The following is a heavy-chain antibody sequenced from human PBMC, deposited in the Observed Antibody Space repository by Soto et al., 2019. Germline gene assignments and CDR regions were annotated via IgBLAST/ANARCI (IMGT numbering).Heavy chain of an antibody. D-gene: IGHD6-13*01. CDR2: ISSSSSYI. V-gene: IGHV3-21*01. Sequence: PXGCLRLTCAASGFTFSSYRMNWVRQAPGKGLDWVSSISSSSSYIYYADSVKGRFTISRDNAKNSLYLQMNSLRAEDTAVCYCARGGVYSSSSSGSLYNWFDSWGQGTLVTVSS. CDR3: ARGGVYSSSSSGSLYNWFDS. CDR1: GFTFSSYR. J-gene: IGHJ5*01.